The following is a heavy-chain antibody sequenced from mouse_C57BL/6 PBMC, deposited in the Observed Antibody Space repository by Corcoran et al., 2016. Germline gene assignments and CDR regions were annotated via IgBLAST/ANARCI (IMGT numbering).Heavy chain of an antibody. D-gene: IGHD2-2*01. CDR1: GYTFTDYY. J-gene: IGHJ3*01. V-gene: IGHV1-26*01. CDR2: INPNNGGT. CDR3: AGGLRRGNFAY. Sequence: EVQLQQSGPELVKPGASVKISCKASGYTFTDYYMNWVKQSHGKSLEWIGDINPNNGGTSYNQKFKGKATLTVDKSSSTAYMELRSLTSEDSAVYYCAGGLRRGNFAYWGQGTLVTVSA.